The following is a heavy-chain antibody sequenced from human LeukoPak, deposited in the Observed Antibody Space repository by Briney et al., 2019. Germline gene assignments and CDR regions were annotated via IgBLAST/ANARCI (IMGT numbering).Heavy chain of an antibody. J-gene: IGHJ4*02. CDR3: ARRSYYDSSGYYKRGNEYYFDY. Sequence: GESLKISSKGSGYSFTSYWIGWVRQMPGKGLEWMGIVYPGDSDTRYSPSFQGQVTISADKSISTAYLQWSSLKASDTAMYYCARRSYYDSSGYYKRGNEYYFDYWGQGTLVTVSS. CDR2: VYPGDSDT. D-gene: IGHD3-22*01. V-gene: IGHV5-51*01. CDR1: GYSFTSYW.